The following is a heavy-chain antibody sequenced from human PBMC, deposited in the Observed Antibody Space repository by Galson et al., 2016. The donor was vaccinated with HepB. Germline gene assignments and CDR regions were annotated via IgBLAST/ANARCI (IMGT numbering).Heavy chain of an antibody. CDR3: ASNGYSSGWYRYSYYYGMDV. CDR2: ISGSGSPI. Sequence: SLRLSCAASGFTFSDYYMSWIRQAPGKGLEWVSYISGSGSPIYSAASVKGRFTISRDNAKNSLYLQMNSLRAEDTAVYYCASNGYSSGWYRYSYYYGMDVWGHGTTVTVSS. J-gene: IGHJ6*02. V-gene: IGHV3-11*01. D-gene: IGHD6-19*01. CDR1: GFTFSDYY.